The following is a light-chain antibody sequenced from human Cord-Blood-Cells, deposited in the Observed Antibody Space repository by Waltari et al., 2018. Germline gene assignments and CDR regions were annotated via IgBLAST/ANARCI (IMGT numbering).Light chain of an antibody. CDR3: SSYAGSNNVV. CDR2: EVI. Sequence: QSALTQPPSASGSPGQSVTISCTGTRSDVGGYNYVPWYQQHPGKAPKLMIYEVINRPSGVPDRFSGSKSGNTASLTVSGLQAEDEADDYCSSYAGSNNVVFGGGTKLTVL. CDR1: RSDVGGYNY. J-gene: IGLJ2*01. V-gene: IGLV2-8*01.